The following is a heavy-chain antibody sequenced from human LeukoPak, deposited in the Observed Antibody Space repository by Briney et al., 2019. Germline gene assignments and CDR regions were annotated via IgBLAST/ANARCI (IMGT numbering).Heavy chain of an antibody. D-gene: IGHD3-3*01. CDR2: IYYSGST. Sequence: SETLSLTCTVSGGSMSTYYWSWIRQPPGKGLEWIGYIYYSGSTNYNPSLKSRVTISVDTSKNQFSLKLSSVTAADTAVYYCARRTYYDFWSGYDSSYGYFDLWGRGTLVTVSS. J-gene: IGHJ2*01. CDR1: GGSMSTYY. CDR3: ARRTYYDFWSGYDSSYGYFDL. V-gene: IGHV4-59*12.